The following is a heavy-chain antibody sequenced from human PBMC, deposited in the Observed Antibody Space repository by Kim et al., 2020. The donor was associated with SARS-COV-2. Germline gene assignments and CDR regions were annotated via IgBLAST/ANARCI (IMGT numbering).Heavy chain of an antibody. V-gene: IGHV1-69*04. CDR1: GGTFSSYA. J-gene: IGHJ6*01. CDR3: ARDRVAARGYYYYGVDV. CDR2: IIPILGIA. Sequence: SVKVSSKASGGTFSSYAISWVRQAPGQGLEWMGRIIPILGIANYAQKFQGRVSITADKSTSTAYMELSSLRSEDTAVYYCARDRVAARGYYYYGVDVWGQGTTVTVS. D-gene: IGHD2-15*01.